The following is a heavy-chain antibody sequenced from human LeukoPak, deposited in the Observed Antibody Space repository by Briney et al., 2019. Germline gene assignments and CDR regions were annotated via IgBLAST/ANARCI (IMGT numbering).Heavy chain of an antibody. Sequence: SETLSLTCTVSGGSISSSSYYWGWIRQPPGKGLECVGNIYSSGTTYYNPSLKSQVTISIDTSKSQFSLRLSSVTAADTAMYYCVQNTPGTIEHWGQGTLVTVSS. J-gene: IGHJ1*01. V-gene: IGHV4-39*01. CDR3: VQNTPGTIEH. CDR1: GGSISSSSYY. CDR2: IYSSGTT. D-gene: IGHD1-7*01.